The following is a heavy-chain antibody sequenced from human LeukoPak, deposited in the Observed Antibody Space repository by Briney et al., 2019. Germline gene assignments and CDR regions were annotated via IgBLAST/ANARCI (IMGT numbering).Heavy chain of an antibody. D-gene: IGHD5-12*01. CDR3: AKEEGYDFAFFDY. J-gene: IGHJ4*02. Sequence: GGAPRLSFAASGFTFTNYAMSWVRQAPGKGLEWVSAISSSGGTIYNEDSVKGRFTISKDNSKNTLYLQMNRLRADDTAVYYCAKEEGYDFAFFDYWGEGILVTVSS. CDR1: GFTFTNYA. CDR2: ISSSGGTI. V-gene: IGHV3-23*01.